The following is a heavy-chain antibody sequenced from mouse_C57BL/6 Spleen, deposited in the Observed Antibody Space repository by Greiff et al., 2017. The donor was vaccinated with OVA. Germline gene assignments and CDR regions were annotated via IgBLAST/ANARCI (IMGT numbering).Heavy chain of an antibody. CDR3: ARDTTVVAPYAMDY. CDR2: INPYNGGT. D-gene: IGHD1-1*01. CDR1: GYTFTDYY. Sequence: EVQLQQSGPVLVKPGASVKMSCKASGYTFTDYYMNWVKQSHGQSLEWIGVINPYNGGTSYNQKFKGKATLTVDKSSSTAYMELNSLTSEDSAVYYCARDTTVVAPYAMDYWGQGTSVTVSS. V-gene: IGHV1-19*01. J-gene: IGHJ4*01.